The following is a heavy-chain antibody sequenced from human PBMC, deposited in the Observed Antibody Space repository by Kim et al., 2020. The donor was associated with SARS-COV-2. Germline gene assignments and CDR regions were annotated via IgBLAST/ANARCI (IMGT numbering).Heavy chain of an antibody. V-gene: IGHV4-39*01. Sequence: YNPSLKSRVTISVDTSKNQFSLKLSSVTAADTAVYYCARQFRDGLVFIDYWGQGTLVTVSS. J-gene: IGHJ4*02. CDR3: ARQFRDGLVFIDY. D-gene: IGHD3-10*01.